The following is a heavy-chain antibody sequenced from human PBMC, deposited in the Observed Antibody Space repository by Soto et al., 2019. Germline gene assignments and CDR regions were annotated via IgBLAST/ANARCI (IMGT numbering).Heavy chain of an antibody. V-gene: IGHV3-23*01. D-gene: IGHD3-22*01. CDR2: ISGSSGST. CDR1: GSIFSNNA. CDR3: AKNSGYYYDAFDI. J-gene: IGHJ3*02. Sequence: GGSLRLSCAASGSIFSNNAMSWVRQAPGKGLEWVSAISGSSGSTFYADSVKGRFTISRDNSKNTLYLQMNSLRAEDTALYYCAKNSGYYYDAFDIWGQGTMVTVSS.